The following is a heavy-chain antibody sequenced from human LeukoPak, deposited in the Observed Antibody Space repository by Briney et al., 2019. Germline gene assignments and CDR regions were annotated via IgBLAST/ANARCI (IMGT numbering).Heavy chain of an antibody. D-gene: IGHD3-10*01. CDR2: IKSKSDGGTT. CDR3: TTEPRITMVRGVLGITDY. J-gene: IGHJ4*02. CDR1: GFTFSNAW. V-gene: IGHV3-15*01. Sequence: GGSLGLSCAASGFTFSNAWMNWVRQAPGKGLEWVGRIKSKSDGGTTDYAAPVKGRFTISRDDSKNTLYLQMNSMKTEDTAVYYCTTEPRITMVRGVLGITDYWGQGTLVTVSS.